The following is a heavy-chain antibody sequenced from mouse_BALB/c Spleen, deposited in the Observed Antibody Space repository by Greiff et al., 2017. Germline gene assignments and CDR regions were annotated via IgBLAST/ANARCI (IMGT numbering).Heavy chain of an antibody. V-gene: IGHV14-4*02. CDR2: IDPENGDT. J-gene: IGHJ2*01. Sequence: VQLQQSGAELVRSGASVKLSCTASGFNIKDYYMHWVKQRPEQGLEWIGWIDPENGDTEYAPKFQGKATMTADTSSNTAYLQLSSLTSEDTAVYYCNLKLGRGYWGQGTTLTVSS. CDR1: GFNIKDYY. CDR3: NLKLGRGY. D-gene: IGHD4-1*01.